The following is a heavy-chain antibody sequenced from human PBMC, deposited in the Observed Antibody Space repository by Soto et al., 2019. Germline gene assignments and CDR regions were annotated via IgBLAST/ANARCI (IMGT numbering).Heavy chain of an antibody. V-gene: IGHV1-46*01. CDR2: INPNGGST. J-gene: IGHJ3*02. D-gene: IGHD2-2*02. Sequence: QVRLVQSGAEVKKPGASVTVSCRASGYTFTTYYLHWVRQAPGQGLEWMGIINPNGGSTTYSQHFQGRITMTRDTSENTVYMELSGLTSEDTAVYFCARDPVPSDAGPVRYPADIWGQGTLVTISS. CDR3: ARDPVPSDAGPVRYPADI. CDR1: GYTFTTYY.